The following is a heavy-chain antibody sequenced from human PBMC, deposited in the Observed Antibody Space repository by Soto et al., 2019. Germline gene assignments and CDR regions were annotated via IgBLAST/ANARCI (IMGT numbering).Heavy chain of an antibody. J-gene: IGHJ6*02. D-gene: IGHD2-2*01. CDR2: IIPIFGTA. V-gene: IGHV1-69*13. CDR1: GGTFSSYA. Sequence: ASVKVSCKASGGTFSSYAISWVRQAPGQGLEWMGGIIPIFGTANYAQKFQGRVTITADESTSTAYMELSSLRSEDTAVYYCAGVVPAAIHYYYSMDVWGQGTTVTVSS. CDR3: AGVVPAAIHYYYSMDV.